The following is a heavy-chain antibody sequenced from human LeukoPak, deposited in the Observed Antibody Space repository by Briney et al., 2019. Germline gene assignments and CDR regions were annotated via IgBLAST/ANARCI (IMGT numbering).Heavy chain of an antibody. Sequence: GARRLSCAATGFPFITYFMDGVRQAPGKGLEGVAVIASDGSHTFYVESGKGRFTISRDNSKNTLYLQMNSLRAEDTAVYFCARERQVAIAHSGAFDIWGQGTMVTVSS. V-gene: IGHV3-30-3*01. CDR2: IASDGSHT. CDR1: GFPFITYF. CDR3: ARERQVAIAHSGAFDI. D-gene: IGHD2-21*01. J-gene: IGHJ3*02.